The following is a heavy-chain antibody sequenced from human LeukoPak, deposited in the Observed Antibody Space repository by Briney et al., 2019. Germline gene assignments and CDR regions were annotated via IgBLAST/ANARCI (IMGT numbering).Heavy chain of an antibody. J-gene: IGHJ4*02. CDR3: AKDGYTSSSGGFDY. Sequence: GGSLRLSCAASGFTFSSYSMNWVRQAPGKGLEWVSYISSSSSTIYYADSVKGRFTISRDNAKNSLYLQMNSLRAEDTAVYYCAKDGYTSSSGGFDYWGQGTLVTVSS. CDR2: ISSSSSTI. CDR1: GFTFSSYS. D-gene: IGHD6-6*01. V-gene: IGHV3-48*01.